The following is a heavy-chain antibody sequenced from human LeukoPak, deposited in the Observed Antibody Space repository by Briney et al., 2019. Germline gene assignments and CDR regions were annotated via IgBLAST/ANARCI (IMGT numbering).Heavy chain of an antibody. Sequence: SETLSLTYTVSGGSISSYYWSWIRQPPGKGLEWIGYIYYSGSTNYNPSLKSRVTISVDTSKNHFSLKLSSVTAADTAVYYCARLYDSSGYYYPFDYWGQGTLVTVSS. V-gene: IGHV4-59*08. CDR2: IYYSGST. J-gene: IGHJ4*02. CDR3: ARLYDSSGYYYPFDY. D-gene: IGHD3-22*01. CDR1: GGSISSYY.